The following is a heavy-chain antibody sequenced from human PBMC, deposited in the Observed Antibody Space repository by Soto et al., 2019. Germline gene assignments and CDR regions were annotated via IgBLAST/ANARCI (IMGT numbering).Heavy chain of an antibody. CDR2: IWFDGSKK. Sequence: QVQLVESGGGVVQPGTSLRLSCEASGFTFSRYGMHWVRQAPGKGLEWVAFIWFDGSKKYYGDSVKGRFTISRDNSKNTLYLQMSSLRAEDTAVYYCARPYYDSSDYYYTQHGGYFPHCGQGTLVTVS. CDR3: ARPYYDSSDYYYTQHGGYFPH. CDR1: GFTFSRYG. V-gene: IGHV3-33*01. J-gene: IGHJ1*01. D-gene: IGHD3-22*01.